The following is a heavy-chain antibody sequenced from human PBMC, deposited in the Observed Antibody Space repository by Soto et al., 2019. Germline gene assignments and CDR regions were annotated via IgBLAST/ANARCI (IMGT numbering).Heavy chain of an antibody. V-gene: IGHV1-18*01. Sequence: AASVKVSCKASGYTFTSYGISWVRQAPGQGLEWMGWISAYNGNTNYAQKLQGRVTMTTNTSTSTAYMELRSLRSDDTAVYYCARKAYYDFWSGYYADYYYYYYMDVWGKGTTVTVSS. CDR1: GYTFTSYG. CDR2: ISAYNGNT. J-gene: IGHJ6*03. CDR3: ARKAYYDFWSGYYADYYYYYYMDV. D-gene: IGHD3-3*01.